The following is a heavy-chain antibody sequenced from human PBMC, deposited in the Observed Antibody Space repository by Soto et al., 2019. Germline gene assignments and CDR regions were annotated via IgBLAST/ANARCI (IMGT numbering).Heavy chain of an antibody. D-gene: IGHD3-3*01. J-gene: IGHJ3*02. Sequence: QVQLVQSGAEVKKPGASVKVSCKASGYTFTSYGISWVRQAPGQGLEWMGWISAYNGNTNYAQKLQGRVTMTTETNTTTAYMELRSLRSDDPAVYYCASRITIFGDAFDIWGQGTMLTVS. CDR1: GYTFTSYG. CDR2: ISAYNGNT. V-gene: IGHV1-18*01. CDR3: ASRITIFGDAFDI.